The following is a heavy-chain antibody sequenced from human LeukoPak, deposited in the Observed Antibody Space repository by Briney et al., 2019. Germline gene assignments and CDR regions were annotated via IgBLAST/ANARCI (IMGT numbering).Heavy chain of an antibody. CDR1: GGSISSYY. CDR3: ARRGGSGSLDY. Sequence: SETLSLTCTVSGGSISSYYWSWIRQPPGKGLEWIGYIHYSGSTNYNPSLKSRVTISVDTSKNQFSLKLSSVTAADTAVYYCARRGGSGSLDYWGQGTLVTVSS. V-gene: IGHV4-59*08. D-gene: IGHD3-10*01. CDR2: IHYSGST. J-gene: IGHJ4*02.